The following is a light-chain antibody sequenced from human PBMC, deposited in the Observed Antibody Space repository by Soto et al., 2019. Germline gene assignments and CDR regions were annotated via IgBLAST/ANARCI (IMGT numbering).Light chain of an antibody. CDR3: SAYRSGSTVV. CDR1: ISDVGGYNY. CDR2: EVT. V-gene: IGLV2-14*01. J-gene: IGLJ2*01. Sequence: QSALTQPASVSGSPGQSITISCTGTISDVGGYNYVSWYQQFSGKAPTLIIYEVTNRPSGISNRFSGSKSGETASLTISGLRAEDEADYYCSAYRSGSTVVFCGGTKLTVL.